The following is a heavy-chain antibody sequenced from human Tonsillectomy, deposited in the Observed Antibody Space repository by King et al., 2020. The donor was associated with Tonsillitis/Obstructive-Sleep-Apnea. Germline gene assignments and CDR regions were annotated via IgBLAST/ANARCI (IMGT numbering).Heavy chain of an antibody. Sequence: VQLVESGGGLVQPGRSLRLSCAASGFTFDDYAMYWVRQAPGKGLEWVSGISWNSGSIGYADSVKGRFTISRDNANNSLYLQMNSLRAEDTALYYCAKASGFYYMDVWGKGTTVTVSS. D-gene: IGHD3-10*01. CDR2: ISWNSGSI. CDR1: GFTFDDYA. J-gene: IGHJ6*03. CDR3: AKASGFYYMDV. V-gene: IGHV3-9*01.